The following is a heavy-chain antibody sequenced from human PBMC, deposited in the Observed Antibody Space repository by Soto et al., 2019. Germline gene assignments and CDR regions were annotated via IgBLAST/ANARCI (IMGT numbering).Heavy chain of an antibody. CDR2: INPNSGGT. CDR3: ASGYSSSSTSILGF. CDR1: GYTFTAYY. Sequence: ASVKVSCKASGYTFTAYYMHWVRQAPGQGLEWMGWINPNSGGTNYAQNFQGRVALTRDTSISTAYMEVSRLRSDDTAVYYCASGYSSSSTSILGFWGQGTPVTVS. J-gene: IGHJ4*02. V-gene: IGHV1-2*02. D-gene: IGHD6-6*01.